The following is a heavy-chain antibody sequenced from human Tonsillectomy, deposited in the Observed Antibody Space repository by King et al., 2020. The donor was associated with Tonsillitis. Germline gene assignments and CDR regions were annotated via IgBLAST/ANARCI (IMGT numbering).Heavy chain of an antibody. J-gene: IGHJ4*02. Sequence: VQLQESGPGLVKPSETLSLTCTVSGYSIRSGYYWGWIRQFPGKGLEGIGSISHIGSTFYNPSLKSRVSVSLNTSKNQFALKLTSVTAADSALFYCTREEAGTNVDYWGQGVLVTVSS. CDR3: TREEAGTNVDY. CDR2: ISHIGST. V-gene: IGHV4-38-2*02. D-gene: IGHD6-19*01. CDR1: GYSIRSGYY.